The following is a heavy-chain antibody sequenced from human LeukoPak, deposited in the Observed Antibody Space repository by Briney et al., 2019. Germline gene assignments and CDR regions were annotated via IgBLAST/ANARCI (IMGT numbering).Heavy chain of an antibody. D-gene: IGHD4-17*01. CDR1: GFTVSSNY. J-gene: IGHJ4*02. CDR2: IYSGGST. Sequence: GGSLRLSCAASGFTVSSNYMSWVRQAPGKGLEWVSVIYSGGSTYYADSVKGRFTISRDNSKNTLYLQMNSLRAEDTAVYYCAKGSRWYGDLYYFDYWGQGTLVTVSS. V-gene: IGHV3-66*01. CDR3: AKGSRWYGDLYYFDY.